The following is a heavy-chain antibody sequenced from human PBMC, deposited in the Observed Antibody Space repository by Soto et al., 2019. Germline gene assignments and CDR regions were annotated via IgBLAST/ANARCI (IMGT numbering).Heavy chain of an antibody. Sequence: QVQLVQSGAEVKKPGSSVKVSCKASGDTFSSYAINWVRQAPGQGLEWMGGIIPMFGTANYAQKFKGRVTITAGESTSTVDMELSSLRSEDTAVYYCARVCPVHYYDSSGYYSPLDYWGQGTLVTVSS. J-gene: IGHJ4*02. CDR1: GDTFSSYA. CDR3: ARVCPVHYYDSSGYYSPLDY. CDR2: IIPMFGTA. V-gene: IGHV1-69*01. D-gene: IGHD3-22*01.